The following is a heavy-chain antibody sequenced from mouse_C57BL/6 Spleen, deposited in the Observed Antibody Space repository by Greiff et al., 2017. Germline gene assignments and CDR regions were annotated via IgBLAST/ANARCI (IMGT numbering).Heavy chain of an antibody. CDR1: GFTFSSYG. CDR2: ISSGGSYP. D-gene: IGHD2-5*01. J-gene: IGHJ3*01. CDR3: ARHGEVYYSNYFAGFAY. V-gene: IGHV5-6*01. Sequence: EVKLVESGGDLVKPGGSLKLSCAASGFTFSSYGMSWVRQTPDKRLEWVATISSGGSYPYYPDSVKGRFTISRKKAKNTLYRQGSRLKSEDTARYYWARHGEVYYSNYFAGFAYGGQGTRVTVSA.